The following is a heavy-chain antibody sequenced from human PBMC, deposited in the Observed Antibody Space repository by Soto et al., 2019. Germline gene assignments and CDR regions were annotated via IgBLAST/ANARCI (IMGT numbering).Heavy chain of an antibody. CDR3: ARVFVSSTSCQFDY. CDR1: CGSISSYY. V-gene: IGHV4-59*01. D-gene: IGHD2-2*01. CDR2: IYYSGST. J-gene: IGHJ4*02. Sequence: SETLSLTCTVSCGSISSYYWSWIRQPPGKGLEWIGYIYYSGSTNYNPSLKSRVTISVDTSKNQFSLKLSSVTAADTAVYYCARVFVSSTSCQFDYWGQGTLVTVSS.